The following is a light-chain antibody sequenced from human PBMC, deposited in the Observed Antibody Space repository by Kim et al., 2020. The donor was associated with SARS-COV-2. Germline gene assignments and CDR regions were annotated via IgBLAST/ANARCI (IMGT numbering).Light chain of an antibody. Sequence: ASVENSVTLSCPGPTGTDNFLTWYQQKPGSAPRLLIYAASTRPTGVPARFSGRGSGTDFTLTISSLAPEDFAAYYCQQSASSPLTFGGGTKVDIK. CDR1: TGTDNF. CDR2: AAS. CDR3: QQSASSPLT. V-gene: IGKV1D-12*01. J-gene: IGKJ4*01.